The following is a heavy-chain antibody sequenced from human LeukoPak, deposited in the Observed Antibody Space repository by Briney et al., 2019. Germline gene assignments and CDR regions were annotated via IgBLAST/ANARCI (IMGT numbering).Heavy chain of an antibody. CDR2: INSDGSDT. CDR3: ARSTGEFF. D-gene: IGHD3-16*01. Sequence: RGSLRLSCAASGLTFSSYWMHCVRQAPGEGLVWVSRINSDGSDTTYTHSVKGRFTISRDNAKNTLYLQMNSLRAEDTAVYYCARSTGEFFWGQGTLVTVSS. V-gene: IGHV3-74*01. J-gene: IGHJ4*02. CDR1: GLTFSSYW.